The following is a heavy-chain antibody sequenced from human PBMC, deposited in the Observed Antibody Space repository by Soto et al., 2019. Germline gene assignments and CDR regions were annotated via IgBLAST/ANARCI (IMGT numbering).Heavy chain of an antibody. J-gene: IGHJ4*02. CDR1: GFTFSNAW. CDR3: TTDYRAGPIDS. Sequence: EVQLVESGGGLVKPGGSLRLSCVVSGFTFSNAWMTWVRQAPGKGLEWVGRIRSKTDGGTTDYAAPVKGRFTISRADSENTLYLQMDSLKTEDTAVYYCTTDYRAGPIDSWGQGTLVTVSS. D-gene: IGHD6-19*01. CDR2: IRSKTDGGTT. V-gene: IGHV3-15*01.